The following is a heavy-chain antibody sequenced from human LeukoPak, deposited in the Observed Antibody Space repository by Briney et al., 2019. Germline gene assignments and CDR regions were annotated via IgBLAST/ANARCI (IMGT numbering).Heavy chain of an antibody. V-gene: IGHV3-15*01. CDR3: ARDARSGYSLDYSFDY. CDR1: RFTFSNAW. CDR2: IKSKTDGGTT. D-gene: IGHD5-18*01. J-gene: IGHJ4*02. Sequence: GGSLRLSCAASRFTFSNAWMSWVRQAPGKGLEWVGRIKSKTDGGTTDYAAPVKGRFTISRDDSKNTLYLQMNSLKTEDTAVYYCARDARSGYSLDYSFDYWGQGTLVTVSS.